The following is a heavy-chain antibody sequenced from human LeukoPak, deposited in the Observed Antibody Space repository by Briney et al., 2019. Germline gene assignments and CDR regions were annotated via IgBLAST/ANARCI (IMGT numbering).Heavy chain of an antibody. CDR3: AKEGYGDLYFDY. J-gene: IGHJ4*02. Sequence: DPGGSLRLSCAASGFTFSSYGMHWVRQAPGKGLEWVAVISYDGSNKYYADSVKGRFTISRDNSKNTLYLQMNSLRAEDTAVYYCAKEGYGDLYFDYWGQGTLVTVSS. V-gene: IGHV3-30*18. D-gene: IGHD4-17*01. CDR2: ISYDGSNK. CDR1: GFTFSSYG.